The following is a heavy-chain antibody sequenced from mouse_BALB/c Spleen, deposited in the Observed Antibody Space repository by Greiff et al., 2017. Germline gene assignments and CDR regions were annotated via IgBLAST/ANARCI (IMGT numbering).Heavy chain of an antibody. J-gene: IGHJ4*01. Sequence: EVQVVESGGGLVQPGGSLKLSCAASGFTFSSYGMSWVRQTPDKRLELVATINSNGGSTYYPDSVKGRFTISRDNAKNTLYLQMSSLKSEDTAMYYCARDDYGYVPYAMDYWGQGTSVTVSS. D-gene: IGHD1-2*01. V-gene: IGHV5-6-3*01. CDR1: GFTFSSYG. CDR3: ARDDYGYVPYAMDY. CDR2: INSNGGST.